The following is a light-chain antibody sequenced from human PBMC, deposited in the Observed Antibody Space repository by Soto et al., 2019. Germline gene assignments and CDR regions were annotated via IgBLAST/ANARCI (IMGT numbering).Light chain of an antibody. J-gene: IGLJ1*01. CDR2: EDS. Sequence: QSALTQPASVSGSPGQSITISCTGTSSDVGGYNYVSWYQQHPGKAPKLMIYEDSNRPSGVSNRFSGSKSGNTASLTISGLQAEDEADYYCSSYTSSSTLVFGTGTQLTVL. CDR3: SSYTSSSTLV. CDR1: SSDVGGYNY. V-gene: IGLV2-14*01.